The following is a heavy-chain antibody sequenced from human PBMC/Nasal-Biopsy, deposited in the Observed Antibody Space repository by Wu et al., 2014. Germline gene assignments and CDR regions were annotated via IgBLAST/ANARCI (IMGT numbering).Heavy chain of an antibody. D-gene: IGHD5-18*01. CDR2: INWDGSNE. Sequence: LRLSCAASGFIFDDYTIHWVRHAPGKGLEWISLINWDGSNEHYAESVRGRFTISRDNSKASLFLQMNSLRPEDTALYFCAREAEISYSYYYYYAMDVWGQGTTVTVSS. CDR1: GFIFDDYT. J-gene: IGHJ6*02. V-gene: IGHV3-43*01. CDR3: AREAEISYSYYYYYAMDV.